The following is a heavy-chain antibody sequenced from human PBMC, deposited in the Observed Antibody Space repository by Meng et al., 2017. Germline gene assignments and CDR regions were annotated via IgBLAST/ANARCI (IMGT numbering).Heavy chain of an antibody. CDR2: IYTSGST. CDR3: ARGGGSSWSHYNDY. V-gene: IGHV4-4*07. CDR1: GGSISSYY. J-gene: IGHJ4*02. D-gene: IGHD6-13*01. Sequence: QLHQFGPGRVNPAEPLSPTCTVSGGSISSYYWSWLQQPAGKGLEWIGRIYTSGSTNYNPSLKSRVTMSVDTSKNQFSLKLSSVTAADTAVYYCARGGGSSWSHYNDYWGQGTLVTVSS.